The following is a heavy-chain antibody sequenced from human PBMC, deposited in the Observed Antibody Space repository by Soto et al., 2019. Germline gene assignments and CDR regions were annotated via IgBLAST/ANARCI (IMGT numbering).Heavy chain of an antibody. J-gene: IGHJ5*02. Sequence: SETLSLTCTVSGGSISSSSYYWGWIRQPPGKGLEWIGSIYYSGSTYYNPSLKSRVTISVDTSKNQFSLKLSSVTAADTAVYYCARHRSSYYDILSLVFDPWGQGTLVTVSS. CDR1: GGSISSSSYY. D-gene: IGHD3-9*01. CDR3: ARHRSSYYDILSLVFDP. V-gene: IGHV4-39*01. CDR2: IYYSGST.